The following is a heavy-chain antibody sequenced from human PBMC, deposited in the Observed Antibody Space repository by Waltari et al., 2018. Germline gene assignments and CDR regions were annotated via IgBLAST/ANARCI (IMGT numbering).Heavy chain of an antibody. CDR1: GFTSSGYA. V-gene: IGHV3-23*01. J-gene: IGHJ5*01. CDR2: ISGSGGST. CDR3: AKWGGSYWLSPPLSDS. Sequence: EVQLLESGGGLVQPGGSLRLSCAASGFTSSGYAMSWVRQVPGKGLEWVSSISGSGGSTYYADSVKGRFTISRDNSKNTLYLQMNSLRAEDTAVYYCAKWGGSYWLSPPLSDSWGQGTLVTVSS. D-gene: IGHD1-26*01.